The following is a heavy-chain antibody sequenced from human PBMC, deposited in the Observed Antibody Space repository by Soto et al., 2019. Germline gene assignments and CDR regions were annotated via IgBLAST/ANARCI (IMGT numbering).Heavy chain of an antibody. CDR1: GGTFSSYA. CDR3: ARAAYGSPNWFDP. J-gene: IGHJ5*02. Sequence: SVKVSCKASGGTFSSYAISWVRQAPGQGLEWMGGIIPIFGTANYAQKFQGRVTITADESTSTAYMGLSSLRSEDTAVYYCARAAYGSPNWFDPWGQGTLVTVSS. D-gene: IGHD6-19*01. CDR2: IIPIFGTA. V-gene: IGHV1-69*13.